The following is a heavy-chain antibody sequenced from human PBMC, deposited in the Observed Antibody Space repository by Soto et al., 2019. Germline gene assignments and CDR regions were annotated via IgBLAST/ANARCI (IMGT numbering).Heavy chain of an antibody. D-gene: IGHD6-13*01. Sequence: GGSLRLSCAASGFTFSSYAMHWVRQAPGKGLEWVAVISYDGSNKYYADSVKGRFTISRDNSKNTLYLQMNSLRAEDTAVYYCARDSKWYSSSFIQGFAFDIWGQGTMVTVSS. V-gene: IGHV3-30-3*01. CDR1: GFTFSSYA. CDR2: ISYDGSNK. CDR3: ARDSKWYSSSFIQGFAFDI. J-gene: IGHJ3*02.